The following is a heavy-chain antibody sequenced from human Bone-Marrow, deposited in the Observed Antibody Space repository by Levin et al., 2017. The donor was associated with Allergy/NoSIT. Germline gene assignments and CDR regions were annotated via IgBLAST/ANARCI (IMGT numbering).Heavy chain of an antibody. V-gene: IGHV1-24*01. CDR1: GYTLAELS. D-gene: IGHD1-26*01. CDR2: FDPEDDDT. Sequence: GGSLRLSCKVSGYTLAELSMHWVRQAPGKGLEWMGSFDPEDDDTIYSQKFQGRVTMTEDTTTDPAYMELSSLTSEDTAVYYCATREGPTTDYTLVDLHAMDVWGQGTTVIVSS. J-gene: IGHJ6*02. CDR3: ATREGPTTDYTLVDLHAMDV.